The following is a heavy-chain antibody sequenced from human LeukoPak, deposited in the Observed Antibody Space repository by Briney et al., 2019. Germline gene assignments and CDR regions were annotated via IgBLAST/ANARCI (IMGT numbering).Heavy chain of an antibody. CDR2: IWYDGSNK. Sequence: GGSLRLSCAASGFTFSSYGMHWVRQAPGKGLEWVAVIWYDGSNKYYADSVKGRFTISRDNSKNTLYLQMNSLRAEDTAVYYCARDTATGYGMGVWGQGTTVTVSS. V-gene: IGHV3-33*01. J-gene: IGHJ6*02. CDR1: GFTFSSYG. CDR3: ARDTATGYGMGV.